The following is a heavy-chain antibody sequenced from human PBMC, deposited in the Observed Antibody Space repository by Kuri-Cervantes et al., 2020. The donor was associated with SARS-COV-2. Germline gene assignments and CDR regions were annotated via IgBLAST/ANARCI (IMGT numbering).Heavy chain of an antibody. CDR3: AREGYYDSSGYFDY. J-gene: IGHJ4*02. V-gene: IGHV3-48*01. Sequence: ETLSLTCAAPGFTFSSYSMNWVRQAPGKGLEWVSYISSSSSTIYYADSVKGRFTISRDNAKNSPYLQMNSLRGEDTAVYYCAREGYYDSSGYFDYWGQGTLVTISS. D-gene: IGHD3-22*01. CDR1: GFTFSSYS. CDR2: ISSSSSTI.